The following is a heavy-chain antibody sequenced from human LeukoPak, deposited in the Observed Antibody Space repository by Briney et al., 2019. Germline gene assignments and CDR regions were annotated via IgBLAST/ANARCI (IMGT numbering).Heavy chain of an antibody. Sequence: PSETLSLTCTVSGASISSYYWSWIRQPPGKGPEWIGNIYYSGSPNYNPSLKSRVTISEDSSKNQFSLKLTSVTAADTAVYYCARDWVGSSYSFDIWGQGTLVTVSS. J-gene: IGHJ3*02. D-gene: IGHD6-6*01. CDR2: IYYSGSP. CDR3: ARDWVGSSYSFDI. CDR1: GASISSYY. V-gene: IGHV4-59*01.